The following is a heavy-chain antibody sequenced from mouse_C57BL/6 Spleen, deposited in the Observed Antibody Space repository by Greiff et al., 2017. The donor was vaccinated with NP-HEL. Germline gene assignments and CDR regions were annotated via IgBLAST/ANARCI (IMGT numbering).Heavy chain of an antibody. CDR2: INPSNGGT. D-gene: IGHD2-5*01. Sequence: QVHVKQPGTELVKPGASVKLSCKASGYTFTSYWMHWVKQRPGQGLEWIGNINPSNGGTNYNEKFKSKATLTVDKSSSTAYMQLSSLTSEDSAVYYCARSRTYYSNYDAMDYWGQGTSVTVSS. J-gene: IGHJ4*01. CDR3: ARSRTYYSNYDAMDY. V-gene: IGHV1-53*01. CDR1: GYTFTSYW.